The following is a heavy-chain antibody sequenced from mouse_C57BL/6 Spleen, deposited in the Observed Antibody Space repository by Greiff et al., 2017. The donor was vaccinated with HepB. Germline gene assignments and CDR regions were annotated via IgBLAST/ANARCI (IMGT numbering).Heavy chain of an antibody. D-gene: IGHD2-5*01. CDR2: IRNKANGYTT. J-gene: IGHJ1*03. CDR3: ARRAYYSNYGWYFDV. Sequence: EVRLVESGGGLVQPGGSLSLSCAASGFTFTDYYMSWVRQPPGKALEWLGFIRNKANGYTTEYSASVKGRFTISRDNSQSILYLQMNALRAEDSATYYCARRAYYSNYGWYFDVWGTGTTVTVSS. V-gene: IGHV7-3*01. CDR1: GFTFTDYY.